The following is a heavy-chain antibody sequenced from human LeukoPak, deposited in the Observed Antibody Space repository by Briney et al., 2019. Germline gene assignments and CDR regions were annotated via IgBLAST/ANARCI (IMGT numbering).Heavy chain of an antibody. J-gene: IGHJ4*02. CDR1: GGSISSGDYY. CDR3: ARRYYDILTGYYSFDY. V-gene: IGHV4-30-4*01. D-gene: IGHD3-9*01. CDR2: IYYSGST. Sequence: PSETLSLTCTVSGGSISSGDYYWSWIRQPPGKGLEWIGYIYYSGSTYYNPSLKSRVTISVDTSKNQFSLKQSSVTAADTAVYYCARRYYDILTGYYSFDYWGQGTLVTVSS.